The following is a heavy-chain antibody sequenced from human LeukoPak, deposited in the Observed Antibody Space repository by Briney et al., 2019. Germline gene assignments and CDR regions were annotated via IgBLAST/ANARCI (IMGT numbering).Heavy chain of an antibody. Sequence: GGSLRLSCAASGFTFSDYWMTWVRQAPGKGLEWVANIKQDGREKYYVDSVKGQFTISRYNAKNSLYLQMNSLRVEDTAVYYCARDRIAAVGHWRWFDPWGQGTLVTVSS. CDR1: GFTFSDYW. CDR3: ARDRIAAVGHWRWFDP. CDR2: IKQDGREK. J-gene: IGHJ5*02. V-gene: IGHV3-7*04. D-gene: IGHD6-25*01.